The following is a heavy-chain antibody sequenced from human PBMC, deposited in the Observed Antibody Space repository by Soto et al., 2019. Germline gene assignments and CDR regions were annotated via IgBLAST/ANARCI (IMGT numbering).Heavy chain of an antibody. CDR1: GGSISNNNYH. CDR3: ARLRGGCPADF. CDR2: IYYRGNT. V-gene: IGHV4-39*01. Sequence: KPSETLSLTCSVSGGSISNNNYHWGWIRQPPGKGLEWMGSIYYRGNTYYNPSLRSRITISVDTSRNQFSLALSSVTAADTAVYFRARLRGGCPADFWGQGTLVTVSS. J-gene: IGHJ4*02. D-gene: IGHD3-16*01.